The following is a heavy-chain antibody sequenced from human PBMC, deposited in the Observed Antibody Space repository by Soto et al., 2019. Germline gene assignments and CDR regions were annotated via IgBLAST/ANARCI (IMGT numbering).Heavy chain of an antibody. V-gene: IGHV1-18*01. J-gene: IGHJ6*03. CDR2: ISAYNGNT. Sequence: ASVKVSCKASGYTFTSYGICWVRQAPGQGLEWMGWISAYNGNTNYAQKLQGRVTMTTDTSTSTAYMELRSLRSDDTAVYYCAREYSSSSLLGYYYYYMDVWGKGTTVTVSS. D-gene: IGHD6-6*01. CDR3: AREYSSSSLLGYYYYYMDV. CDR1: GYTFTSYG.